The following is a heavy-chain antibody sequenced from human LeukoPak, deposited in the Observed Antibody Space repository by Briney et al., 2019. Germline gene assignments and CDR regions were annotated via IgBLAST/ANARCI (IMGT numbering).Heavy chain of an antibody. D-gene: IGHD3-22*01. Sequence: GGSLRLSCAASGFTFSSYAMSWVRQAPGKGLEWVSAISGSGGSTYYADSVKGRFTISRDNSKNTLYLQMNSLRAEDTVVYYCAKIPLPYYYDSSGYANWFDPWGQGTLVTVSS. V-gene: IGHV3-23*01. CDR3: AKIPLPYYYDSSGYANWFDP. CDR1: GFTFSSYA. J-gene: IGHJ5*02. CDR2: ISGSGGST.